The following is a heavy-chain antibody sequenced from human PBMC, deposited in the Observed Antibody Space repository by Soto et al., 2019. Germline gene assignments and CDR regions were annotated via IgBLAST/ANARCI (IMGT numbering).Heavy chain of an antibody. Sequence: GGSLRLSCAASGFTFSDYYTSWIRQAPGKGLEWVSYISSSSSYTNYADSVKGRFTISRDNAKNSLYLQMNSLRAEDTAVYYCARDSLPSLRSRDGYRGKHYYYYGMDVWGQGTTVTVSS. CDR2: ISSSSSYT. J-gene: IGHJ6*02. CDR1: GFTFSDYY. CDR3: ARDSLPSLRSRDGYRGKHYYYYGMDV. V-gene: IGHV3-11*06. D-gene: IGHD5-12*01.